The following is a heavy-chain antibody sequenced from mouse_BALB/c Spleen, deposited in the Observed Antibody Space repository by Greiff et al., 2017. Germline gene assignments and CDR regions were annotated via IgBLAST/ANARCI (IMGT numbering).Heavy chain of an antibody. D-gene: IGHD2-10*02. Sequence: EVQLQQSGPELVKPGASVKISCKASGYTFTDYNMHWVKQSHGKSLEWIGYIYPYNGGTGYNQKFKSKATLTVDNSSSTAYMELRSLTSEDSAVYYCARGYGNLAWFAYWGQGTLVTVSA. V-gene: IGHV1S29*02. J-gene: IGHJ3*01. CDR2: IYPYNGGT. CDR3: ARGYGNLAWFAY. CDR1: GYTFTDYN.